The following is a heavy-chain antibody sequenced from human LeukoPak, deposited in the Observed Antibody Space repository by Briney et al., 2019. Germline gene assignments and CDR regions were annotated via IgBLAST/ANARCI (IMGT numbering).Heavy chain of an antibody. V-gene: IGHV4-59*01. CDR1: GGSISSYY. CDR2: IYYSGST. J-gene: IGHJ4*02. D-gene: IGHD3-3*01. Sequence: PSETLSLTCTVSGGSISSYYRSWIRQPPGKGLEWIGYIYYSGSTNYNPSLKSRVTISVDTSKNQFSLKLSSVTAADAAVYYCARSSSGYYDFWSLNCHFDYWGQGTLVTVSS. CDR3: ARSSSGYYDFWSLNCHFDY.